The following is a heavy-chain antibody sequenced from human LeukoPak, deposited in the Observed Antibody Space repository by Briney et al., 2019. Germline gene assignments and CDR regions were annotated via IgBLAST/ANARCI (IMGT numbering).Heavy chain of an antibody. CDR2: IHPKSGAT. D-gene: IGHD5-24*01. CDR1: GYAFTDYY. Sequence: PGASVKVSCKTSGYAFTDYYIHWVRQAPGQGLEWMGWIHPKSGATDYAQNFRGRVTMTRDTSITTAYMVLSRLGSDDTAVYYCAREANNWYRAFDYWGQGPLVTVSS. CDR3: AREANNWYRAFDY. J-gene: IGHJ4*02. V-gene: IGHV1-2*02.